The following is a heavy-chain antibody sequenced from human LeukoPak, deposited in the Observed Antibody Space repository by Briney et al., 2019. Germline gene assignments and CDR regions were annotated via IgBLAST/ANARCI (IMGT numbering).Heavy chain of an antibody. V-gene: IGHV3-33*06. J-gene: IGHJ4*02. CDR3: ANNFDY. Sequence: GRSLRLSCAASGFTFSNYGMHWVRQAPGKGLEWVAVIWHDGSNKDYADSVKGRFTISRDNSKNTLYLQMNSLRAEDTAVYYCANNFDYWGQGTLVTVSS. CDR2: IWHDGSNK. CDR1: GFTFSNYG.